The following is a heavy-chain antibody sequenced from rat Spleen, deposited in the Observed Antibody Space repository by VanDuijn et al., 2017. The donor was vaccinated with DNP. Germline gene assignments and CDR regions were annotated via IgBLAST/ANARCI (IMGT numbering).Heavy chain of an antibody. CDR3: ASTLVNYGTYGYDAMDA. V-gene: IGHV2S1*01. CDR2: LQSDGNT. Sequence: QVQLRESGPGLVQPSQTLSLTCTVSGFSLTSHGVSWIRQSPGKGLEWMGRLQSDGNTDYNSVLKSRLSISRDTSKSQVFLKMNSLQTEDTATYYCASTLVNYGTYGYDAMDAWGQGTSVTVSS. D-gene: IGHD1-3*01. J-gene: IGHJ4*01. CDR1: GFSLTSHG.